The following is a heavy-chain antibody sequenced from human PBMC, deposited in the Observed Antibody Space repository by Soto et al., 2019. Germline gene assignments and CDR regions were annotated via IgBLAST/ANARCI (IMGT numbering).Heavy chain of an antibody. CDR2: ISAYNGNT. CDR3: ARRMGNNYREGAFDL. J-gene: IGHJ3*01. D-gene: IGHD4-17*01. CDR1: GYTFTSYG. Sequence: ASVKVSCKASGYTFTSYGISWVRQAPGQGLEWMGWISAYNGNTNYAQKLQGRVTMTTDTSTSTAYMELRSLRSDDTAVYYCARRMGNNYREGAFDLWGQGTMVTVSS. V-gene: IGHV1-18*01.